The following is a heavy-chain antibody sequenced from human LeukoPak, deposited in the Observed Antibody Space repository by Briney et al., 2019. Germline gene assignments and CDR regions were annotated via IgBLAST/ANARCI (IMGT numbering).Heavy chain of an antibody. CDR1: GFAFSSYE. CDR2: ISSSGHTI. V-gene: IGHV3-48*03. Sequence: GGSLRLSCATSGFAFSSYEMNWVRQTPGKGLEWVSSISSSGHTIFYADSVKGRFTISRDNAKNSLYLQMNSLRAEDSAVYYCARVSSTGYFAFDYWGQGTLVTVSS. J-gene: IGHJ4*02. D-gene: IGHD3-9*01. CDR3: ARVSSTGYFAFDY.